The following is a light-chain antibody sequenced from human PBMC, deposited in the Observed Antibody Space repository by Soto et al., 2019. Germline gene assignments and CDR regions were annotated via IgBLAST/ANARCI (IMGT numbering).Light chain of an antibody. CDR1: SSDVGGYNY. Sequence: QSVLTQAPSASGSPGQSITISCTGTSSDVGGYNYVSWYQQHPGKAPKLMIYDVSNRPSGVSNRFSGSKSGNTASLTISGLQAEDEADYYCSSYTSSSTLVVFGGGTKLTVL. CDR2: DVS. J-gene: IGLJ2*01. V-gene: IGLV2-14*01. CDR3: SSYTSSSTLVV.